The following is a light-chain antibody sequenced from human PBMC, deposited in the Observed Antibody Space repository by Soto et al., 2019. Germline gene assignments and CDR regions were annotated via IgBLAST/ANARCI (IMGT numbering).Light chain of an antibody. CDR2: DVS. V-gene: IGLV2-14*01. CDR1: SSDVGGYKY. CDR3: SSYTSSGTLGV. J-gene: IGLJ2*01. Sequence: QAVVTQPASVSGSPGQSITVSCTGTSSDVGGYKYVSWNQQLPGKAPKLIIYDVSNRPSGVSNRFSGSKSGNTASLTISGIQAEDEADYYCSSYTSSGTLGVFGGGTKLTVL.